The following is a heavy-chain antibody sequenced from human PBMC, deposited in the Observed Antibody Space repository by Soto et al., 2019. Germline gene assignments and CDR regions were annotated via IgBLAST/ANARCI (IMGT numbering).Heavy chain of an antibody. D-gene: IGHD1-7*01. J-gene: IGHJ5*02. Sequence: ASVKVACKASGYTFTSYYMHWVRQAPGQGLEWMGIINPSGGSTSYAQKFQGRVTMTRDTSTSTVYMELSSLRSEDTAVYYCARETNGITGTTSWFDPWGQGTLVTAPS. CDR1: GYTFTSYY. CDR3: ARETNGITGTTSWFDP. CDR2: INPSGGST. V-gene: IGHV1-46*01.